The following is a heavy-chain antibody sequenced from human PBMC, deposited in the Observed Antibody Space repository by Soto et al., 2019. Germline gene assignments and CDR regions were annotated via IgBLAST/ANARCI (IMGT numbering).Heavy chain of an antibody. D-gene: IGHD3-10*01. CDR3: ARSSNYGSGSYSARFEY. J-gene: IGHJ4*02. V-gene: IGHV1-18*01. CDR1: GYTFTSYG. CDR2: ISAYNGNT. Sequence: ASVKVSCKASGYTFTSYGISWVRQAPGQGLEWMGWISAYNGNTNYAQKLQGRVTMTTDTSTSTAYMELRSLRSDDTAVYYCARSSNYGSGSYSARFEYWCQGILVTVSS.